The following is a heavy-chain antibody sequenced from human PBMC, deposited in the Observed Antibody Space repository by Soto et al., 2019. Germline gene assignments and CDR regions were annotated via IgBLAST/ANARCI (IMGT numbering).Heavy chain of an antibody. V-gene: IGHV2-5*02. Sequence: SGPTLVKPTQTLTLTCTFSGFSLSTSGVGVGWIRQPPGKALEWLALIYWDDDKRYSPSLKSRLTITKDTSKNQVVLTMTNMDPVDTATYYCAHRGRGFGGGSYSSSTYYYYMDVWGKGTTVTVSS. CDR2: IYWDDDK. CDR1: GFSLSTSGVG. D-gene: IGHD6-6*01. J-gene: IGHJ6*03. CDR3: AHRGRGFGGGSYSSSTYYYYMDV.